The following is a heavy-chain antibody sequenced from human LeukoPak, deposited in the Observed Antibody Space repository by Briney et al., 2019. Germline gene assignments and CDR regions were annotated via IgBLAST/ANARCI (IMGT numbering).Heavy chain of an antibody. CDR2: INQSGSS. Sequence: SETLSLTCAVYGGSFSGYYWSWIRQPPGKGLEWIGEINQSGSSDYNPSLKSRVTMSVDTSKNQFSLKLSSVTAADTAVYYCARGELLWFGEDWFLHWGQGTLVTVSS. J-gene: IGHJ1*01. CDR1: GGSFSGYY. CDR3: ARGELLWFGEDWFLH. V-gene: IGHV4-34*01. D-gene: IGHD3-10*01.